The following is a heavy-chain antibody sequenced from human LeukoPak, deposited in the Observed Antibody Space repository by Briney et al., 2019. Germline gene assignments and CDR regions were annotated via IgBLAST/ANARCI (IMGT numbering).Heavy chain of an antibody. CDR3: ARAPFPPGDNC. CDR2: MNPNSGNT. D-gene: IGHD2/OR15-2a*01. Sequence: ASVKVSCKASGYTFTTYDIHWVRQATGQGLGWMGWMNPNSGNTGYAQNFQGRVTMTRDTSISTAYMELNSLRSEDTAVYYCARAPFPPGDNCWGQGTLVTVSS. V-gene: IGHV1-8*01. CDR1: GYTFTTYD. J-gene: IGHJ4*02.